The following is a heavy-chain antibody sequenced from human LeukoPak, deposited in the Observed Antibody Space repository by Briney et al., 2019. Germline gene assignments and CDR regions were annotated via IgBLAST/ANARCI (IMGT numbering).Heavy chain of an antibody. CDR3: IKDMGFDLLKDAFHV. J-gene: IGHJ3*01. D-gene: IGHD3-9*01. V-gene: IGHV3-9*01. Sequence: GGSLRLSCVGSGFSLEDYAMHWVRQVPGKGLEWVSSISWDSGSQAYTDSVKGRFTISRENDKNSLYLQMNSLRLEDAAFYYCIKDMGFDLLKDAFHVWGQGTLVTVSS. CDR1: GFSLEDYA. CDR2: ISWDSGSQ.